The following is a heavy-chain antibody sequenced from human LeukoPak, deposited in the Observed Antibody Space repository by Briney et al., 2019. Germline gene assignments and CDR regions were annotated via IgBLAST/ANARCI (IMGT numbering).Heavy chain of an antibody. Sequence: SETLSLTCAVYGGSFSGSSWSWIRHPPGKGLEWIGEIDYSGSTNYNPSLKSRVTISVVTSKNQFSLKLTSMSAADTAVYYCARGLWFDPWGQGTLVTVSS. V-gene: IGHV4-34*01. CDR1: GGSFSGSS. CDR2: IDYSGST. CDR3: ARGLWFDP. J-gene: IGHJ5*02.